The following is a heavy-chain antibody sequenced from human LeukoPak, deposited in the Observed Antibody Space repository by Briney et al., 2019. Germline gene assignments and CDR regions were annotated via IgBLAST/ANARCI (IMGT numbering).Heavy chain of an antibody. J-gene: IGHJ6*03. D-gene: IGHD3-16*01. CDR2: INDNGAGT. V-gene: IGHV3-23*01. CDR1: GFTFSSYA. Sequence: PGGSLRLSCAASGFTFSSYAMRWVRQAPGKGLKWVSTINDNGAGTYYAGSVKGRFTISRDNSYNTVSLQMNSLRDEDTGVYYCAKGLRTGVGPYMGYHYYMDVWGKGATVTVSS. CDR3: AKGLRTGVGPYMGYHYYMDV.